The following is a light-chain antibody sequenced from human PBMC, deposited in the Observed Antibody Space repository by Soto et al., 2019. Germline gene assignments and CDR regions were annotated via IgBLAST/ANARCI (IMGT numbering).Light chain of an antibody. CDR2: AAS. CDR3: QPSYSTPT. CDR1: QSISRY. V-gene: IGKV1-39*01. J-gene: IGKJ2*01. Sequence: DIQMTQSPSSLSASIGDRVTITCRASQSISRYLNWYQQKPGKAPKLLIYAASSLQSGVPSRFSGSGSGTDFTLTISSLQPEDFATYYCQPSYSTPTFGQGTKLEIK.